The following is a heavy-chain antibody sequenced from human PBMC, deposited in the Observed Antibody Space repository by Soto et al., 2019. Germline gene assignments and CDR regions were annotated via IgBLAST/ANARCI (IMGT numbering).Heavy chain of an antibody. CDR3: ARARLSRSWWFDP. V-gene: IGHV4-59*01. CDR2: IYYNGMT. D-gene: IGHD3-10*01. Sequence: SETLSLTCSISGGSIIGDYWTWIRQPPGKRMEWIAFIYYNGMTNYNPSLKSRVTISVDTSKNQFSLKLSSVTAADTAVYYCARARLSRSWWFDPWGQGTLVTVSS. J-gene: IGHJ5*02. CDR1: GGSIIGDY.